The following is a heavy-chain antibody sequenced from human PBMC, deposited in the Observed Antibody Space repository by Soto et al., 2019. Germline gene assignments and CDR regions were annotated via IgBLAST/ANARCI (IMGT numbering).Heavy chain of an antibody. V-gene: IGHV3-15*01. CDR1: GFTFSNAW. J-gene: IGHJ4*02. D-gene: IGHD4-17*01. Sequence: GGSLRLSCAASGFTFSNAWMSWVRQAPGKGLEWVGRIKSKTDGGTTDYAAPVKGRFTISRDDSKNTLYLQMNSLKTEDTAVYSFSTDGYHDYGDYYYFDYWGQGTLVTVSS. CDR3: STDGYHDYGDYYYFDY. CDR2: IKSKTDGGTT.